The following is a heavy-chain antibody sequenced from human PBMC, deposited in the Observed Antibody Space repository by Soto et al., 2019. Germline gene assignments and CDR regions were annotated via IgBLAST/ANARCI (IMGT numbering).Heavy chain of an antibody. CDR3: ARDKITGLFDY. J-gene: IGHJ4*02. V-gene: IGHV4-34*01. Sequence: LSLTCAVYGGSFSGYYWTWTRQPPGTGLEWIGEINHSGSTNYNPSLKSRVTISVDTSKNQFSLKLTSVTAADTAVYYCARDKITGLFDYCGQGTLVTVSS. CDR2: INHSGST. CDR1: GGSFSGYY. D-gene: IGHD2-8*02.